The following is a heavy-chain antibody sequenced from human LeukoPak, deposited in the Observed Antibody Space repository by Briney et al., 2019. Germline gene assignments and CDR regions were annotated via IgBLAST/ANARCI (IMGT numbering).Heavy chain of an antibody. D-gene: IGHD1-1*01. J-gene: IGHJ2*01. Sequence: GGSLRLSCAASGFTFSSYAMSWVRQAPGKGLEWVPAISGSGASTYSADSVKGRFTISRDNSKNTLYLQMNSLRAEDTAIYYCAKGATGNYWYFDLWGRGTLVTVSS. CDR1: GFTFSSYA. CDR2: ISGSGAST. CDR3: AKGATGNYWYFDL. V-gene: IGHV3-23*01.